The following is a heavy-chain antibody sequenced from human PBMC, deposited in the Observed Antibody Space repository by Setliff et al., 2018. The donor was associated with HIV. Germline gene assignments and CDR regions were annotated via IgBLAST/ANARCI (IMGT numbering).Heavy chain of an antibody. Sequence: GGSLRLSCAASGFNFHNYAMSWVRQAPGKGLEWVSSSGGDGVHYADSVKGRFTISRDNFKTTLHLQMSSLRAEDTAVYYCAKDGPNWGSYFDSWGQGTLVTVSS. CDR2: SSGGDGV. CDR1: GFNFHNYA. V-gene: IGHV3-23*01. D-gene: IGHD7-27*01. J-gene: IGHJ4*02. CDR3: AKDGPNWGSYFDS.